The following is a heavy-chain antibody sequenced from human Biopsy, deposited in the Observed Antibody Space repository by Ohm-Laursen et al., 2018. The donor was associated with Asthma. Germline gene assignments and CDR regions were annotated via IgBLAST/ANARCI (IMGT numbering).Heavy chain of an antibody. CDR3: ARAVDYSHYYGIDV. Sequence: GSSVTVSCKTSGYTFNSAGITWVRQAPGQGLEWMGWISVYNGNTKVAQKLQDRVTMITDTSTSTAYMELRCLRSDDTAVYFCARAVDYSHYYGIDVWGQGTTVTVS. V-gene: IGHV1-18*01. D-gene: IGHD3-10*01. J-gene: IGHJ6*02. CDR1: GYTFNSAG. CDR2: ISVYNGNT.